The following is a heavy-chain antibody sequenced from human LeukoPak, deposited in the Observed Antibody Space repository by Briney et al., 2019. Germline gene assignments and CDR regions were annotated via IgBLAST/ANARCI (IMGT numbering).Heavy chain of an antibody. CDR1: GVSIGSHY. CDR2: VYNSGTT. CDR3: ARDAY. V-gene: IGHV4-59*11. J-gene: IGHJ4*02. Sequence: SETLSLTCTVSGVSIGSHYWSWIRQSPGKGLEWIGCVYNSGTTVYNPSLTGRVTISVDTSKNQYSLNLRSVTAADAAVHYCARDAYWGQGILVTVSS.